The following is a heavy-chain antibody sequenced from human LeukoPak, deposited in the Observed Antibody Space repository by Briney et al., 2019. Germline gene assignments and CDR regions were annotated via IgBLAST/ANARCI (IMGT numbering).Heavy chain of an antibody. CDR2: IYYSGST. Sequence: PSETLSLTCTVSGGSISSYYWSWIRQPPGKGLEWIGYIYYSGSTNYNPSLKSRVTLSVDTSKNQFSPKLSSVTAADTAVYYCARDPGVDYYYYYMDVWGKGTTVTVSS. CDR1: GGSISSYY. CDR3: ARDPGVDYYYYYMDV. V-gene: IGHV4-59*01. J-gene: IGHJ6*03. D-gene: IGHD3-10*01.